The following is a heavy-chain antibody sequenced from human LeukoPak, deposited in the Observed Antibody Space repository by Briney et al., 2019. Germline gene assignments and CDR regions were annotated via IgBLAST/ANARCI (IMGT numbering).Heavy chain of an antibody. CDR3: AREAYASGSFRTDYYYMDV. V-gene: IGHV1-2*02. D-gene: IGHD3-10*01. Sequence: ASVKVSCKASGYTFTGYYMHWVRQAPGQGLEWMGWISPTSGGTNYAQKFQGRVTMTRDTSISTAYMELSRLGSDDTAVYYCAREAYASGSFRTDYYYMDVWGKGTTVTISS. CDR1: GYTFTGYY. CDR2: ISPTSGGT. J-gene: IGHJ6*03.